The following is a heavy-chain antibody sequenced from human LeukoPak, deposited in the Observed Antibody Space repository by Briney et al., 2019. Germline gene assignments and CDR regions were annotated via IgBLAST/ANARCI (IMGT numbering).Heavy chain of an antibody. CDR3: ARGGFGIVVVSAIDY. V-gene: IGHV3-74*01. Sequence: GGSLRLSCAASGFTFRNYWMHWVRQAPGKGLVWVSRINSDGSSTTYADSVKGRFTMSRDNAKNTLYLQMNRLRAEDTAVYYCARGGFGIVVVSAIDYWGQGTLVTVSS. CDR2: INSDGSST. D-gene: IGHD2-21*01. J-gene: IGHJ4*02. CDR1: GFTFRNYW.